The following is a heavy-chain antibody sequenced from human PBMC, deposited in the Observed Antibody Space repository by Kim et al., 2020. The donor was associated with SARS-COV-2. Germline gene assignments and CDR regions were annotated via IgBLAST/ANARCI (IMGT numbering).Heavy chain of an antibody. Sequence: GGSLRLSCAASGFTFSSYWMSWVRQAPGKGLEWVANIKQDGSEKYYVDSVKGRFTISRDNAKNSLYLQMNSLRAEDTAVYYCARETAVYYDFWSGYSQYFDLWGRGTLVTVSS. CDR3: ARETAVYYDFWSGYSQYFDL. V-gene: IGHV3-7*01. CDR1: GFTFSSYW. J-gene: IGHJ2*01. CDR2: IKQDGSEK. D-gene: IGHD3-3*01.